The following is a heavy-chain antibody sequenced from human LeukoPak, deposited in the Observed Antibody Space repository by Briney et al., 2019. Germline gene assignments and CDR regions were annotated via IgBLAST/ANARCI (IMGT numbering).Heavy chain of an antibody. Sequence: SETLSLTCAVSGGSISSYYWSWIRQPPGMGLEYIGYVYHTGSTNYNPSLKSRVTISLDTSENQFSLKLTSVTAADTAVYYCASLLTVSSSGRDYWGQGTLVTVSS. D-gene: IGHD6-6*01. CDR2: VYHTGST. V-gene: IGHV4-59*08. CDR3: ASLLTVSSSGRDY. J-gene: IGHJ4*02. CDR1: GGSISSYY.